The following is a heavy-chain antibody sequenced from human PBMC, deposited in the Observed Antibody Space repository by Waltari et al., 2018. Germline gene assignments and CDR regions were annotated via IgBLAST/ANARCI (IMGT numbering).Heavy chain of an antibody. Sequence: QVQLVQSGAEVKKPGASVKVSCKASGTTFTTYAMHWVRQAPGQRLEWMGWINTDNGETKYSQKCQGRVSITRDTSASTDYMELSSLTSEDTAVYYCARVTLAYYASGSPTVESFFDYWGQGTLVTVSS. CDR2: INTDNGET. D-gene: IGHD3-10*01. CDR1: GTTFTTYA. V-gene: IGHV1-3*04. J-gene: IGHJ4*02. CDR3: ARVTLAYYASGSPTVESFFDY.